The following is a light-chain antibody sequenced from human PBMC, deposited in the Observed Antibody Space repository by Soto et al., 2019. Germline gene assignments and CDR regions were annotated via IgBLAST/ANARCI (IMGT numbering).Light chain of an antibody. CDR1: SSDVGGYNY. Sequence: QSVLTQPRSVSGSPGQSVTISCTGTSSDVGGYNYVSWYQHHPGRAPKLIIYDVTQRPSGIPDRFSGSKSGNTASLTISGLQAEDEADYYCCSYAGSYTLGVFGTGTKVTVL. CDR3: CSYAGSYTLGV. V-gene: IGLV2-11*01. J-gene: IGLJ1*01. CDR2: DVT.